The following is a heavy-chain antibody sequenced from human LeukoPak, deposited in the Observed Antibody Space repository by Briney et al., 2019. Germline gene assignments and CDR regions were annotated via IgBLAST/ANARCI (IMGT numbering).Heavy chain of an antibody. CDR3: ARVGTYGSGSYLSWLDY. Sequence: SETLSLTCTVSGGSITSSYWSWIRQSPGKGLEWIGYIHYTGSTNYNPSLKSRVTISVDTSKNQFSLKLSSVTAADTAVYYCARVGTYGSGSYLSWLDYWGQGTLVTVSS. D-gene: IGHD3-10*01. J-gene: IGHJ4*02. CDR1: GGSITSSY. V-gene: IGHV4-59*01. CDR2: IHYTGST.